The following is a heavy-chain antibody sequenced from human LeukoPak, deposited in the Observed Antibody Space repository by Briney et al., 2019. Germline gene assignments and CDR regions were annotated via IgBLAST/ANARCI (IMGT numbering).Heavy chain of an antibody. V-gene: IGHV3-30*18. Sequence: GGSLRLSCAASGFTFSSYGMHWVRQAPGKGLEWVAVISYDGSNKYYADSVKGRFTISRDNSKNTLYLQMNSLRAEDTALYYCAKDRGFVQLWYFDYWGQGTLVTVSS. CDR3: AKDRGFVQLWYFDY. CDR2: ISYDGSNK. CDR1: GFTFSSYG. J-gene: IGHJ4*02. D-gene: IGHD5-18*01.